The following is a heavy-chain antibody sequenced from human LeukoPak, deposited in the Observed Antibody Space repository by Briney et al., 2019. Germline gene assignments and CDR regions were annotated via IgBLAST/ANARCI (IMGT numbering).Heavy chain of an antibody. CDR1: GYSIRSGYQ. CDR3: VRSELNDYSRF. CDR2: INYSGNT. V-gene: IGHV4-38-2*02. Sequence: PSETLSLTCSVSGYSIRSGYQWGCIRQTPGKELEWMGSINYSGNTFDNMSLKSRVTLSLDMSNNQFFLNLKSGTAAATAIYYCVRSELNDYSRFWGQGILVIVSS. D-gene: IGHD4-11*01. J-gene: IGHJ4*02.